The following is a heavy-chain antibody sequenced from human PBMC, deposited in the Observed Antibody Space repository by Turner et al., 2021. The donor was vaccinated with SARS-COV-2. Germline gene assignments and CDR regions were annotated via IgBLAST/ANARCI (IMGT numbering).Heavy chain of an antibody. V-gene: IGHV3-66*01. CDR1: GLTVSSNY. Sequence: EVQLVESGGGLVQPGGSLRLSCAASGLTVSSNYMSWVRQVPGKGLEWVSVIYSGGSTYYADSVKGRFTISRDNSKNTLYLQMNSLRAEDTAVYYCASIDHYDSSGYWSDYWGQGTLVTVSS. CDR2: IYSGGST. CDR3: ASIDHYDSSGYWSDY. D-gene: IGHD3-22*01. J-gene: IGHJ4*02.